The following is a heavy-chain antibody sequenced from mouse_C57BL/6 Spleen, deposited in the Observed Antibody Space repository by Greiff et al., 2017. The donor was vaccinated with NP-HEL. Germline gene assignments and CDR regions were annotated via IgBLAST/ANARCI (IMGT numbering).Heavy chain of an antibody. V-gene: IGHV10-3*01. CDR3: VREGGYYYGSSYRYFDV. J-gene: IGHJ1*03. CDR1: GFTFNTYA. D-gene: IGHD1-1*01. CDR2: IRSKSSNYAT. Sequence: GGGLVQPKGSLKLSCAASGFTFNTYAMHWVRQAPGKGLEWVARIRSKSSNYATYYADSVKDRFTISRDDSQSMLYLQMNNLKTEDTAMYYCVREGGYYYGSSYRYFDVWGTGTTVTVSS.